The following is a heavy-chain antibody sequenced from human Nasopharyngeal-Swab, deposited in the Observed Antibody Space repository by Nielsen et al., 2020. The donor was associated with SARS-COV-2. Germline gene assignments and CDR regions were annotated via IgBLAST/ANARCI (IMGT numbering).Heavy chain of an antibody. CDR2: ISGSGGST. D-gene: IGHD1-26*01. J-gene: IGHJ4*02. V-gene: IGHV3-23*01. CDR1: GFTFSSYA. Sequence: GGSLRLSCAASGFTFSSYAMSWVRQAPGKGLEWVSAISGSGGSTYYADSVKGRFTISRDNSKNTLYLQMNSLRDEDTAVYYCARGHPIVGATGIDYWGQGTLVTVSS. CDR3: ARGHPIVGATGIDY.